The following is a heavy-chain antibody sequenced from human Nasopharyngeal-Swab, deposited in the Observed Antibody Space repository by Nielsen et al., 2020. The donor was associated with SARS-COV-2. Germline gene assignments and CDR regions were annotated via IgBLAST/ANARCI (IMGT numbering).Heavy chain of an antibody. CDR3: ARDLGRDPSYYGMDV. J-gene: IGHJ6*02. V-gene: IGHV1-2*04. D-gene: IGHD7-27*01. Sequence: WVRQAPGQGLEWMGWINPNSGGTNYAQKFQGWVTMTRDTSISTAYMELSRLRSDDTAVYYCARDLGRDPSYYGMDVWGQGTTVTVSS. CDR2: INPNSGGT.